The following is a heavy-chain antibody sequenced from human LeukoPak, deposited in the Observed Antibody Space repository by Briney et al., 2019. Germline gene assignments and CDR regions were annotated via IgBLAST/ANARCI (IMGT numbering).Heavy chain of an antibody. CDR2: IYTSGST. CDR1: GGSISSYY. D-gene: IGHD2-15*01. V-gene: IGHV4-4*07. CDR3: ARDAGCSGGSCISDY. Sequence: SETLSLTCTVSGGSISSYYWSWIRQPPAKGLEWIGRIYTSGSTNYNPSLKSRVTMSVDTSKNQLSLKLSSVTAADTAVYYCARDAGCSGGSCISDYWGQGTLVTVSS. J-gene: IGHJ4*02.